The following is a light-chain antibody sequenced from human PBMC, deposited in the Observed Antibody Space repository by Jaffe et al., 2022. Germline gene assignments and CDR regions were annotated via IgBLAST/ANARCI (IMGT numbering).Light chain of an antibody. Sequence: DIQMTQSPSSLSASVGDRVTITCRASQRINSYLNWYQQKPGKAPKLLIYATSSLQSGVPSRFSGSGSGTYFTLTITSLQPEDFGTYYCHQRATFGPGTKVDIK. CDR1: QRINSY. J-gene: IGKJ3*01. V-gene: IGKV1-39*01. CDR2: ATS. CDR3: HQRAT.